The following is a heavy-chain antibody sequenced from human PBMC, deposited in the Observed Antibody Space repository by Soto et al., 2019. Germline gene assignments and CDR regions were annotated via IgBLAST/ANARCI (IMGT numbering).Heavy chain of an antibody. Sequence: SETLSLTCTVSGGSISSGDYYWSWIRQPPGKGLEWIGYIYHSGSTYYNPSLKSRVTISVDRSKNQFSLKLSSVTAADTAVYYCARAHYGDYGYGLDVWGQGTTVTVSS. CDR1: GGSISSGDYY. J-gene: IGHJ6*02. V-gene: IGHV4-30-2*01. CDR2: IYHSGST. CDR3: ARAHYGDYGYGLDV. D-gene: IGHD4-17*01.